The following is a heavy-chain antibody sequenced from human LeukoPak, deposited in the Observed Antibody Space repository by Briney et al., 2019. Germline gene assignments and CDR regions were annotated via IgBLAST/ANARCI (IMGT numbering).Heavy chain of an antibody. V-gene: IGHV1-18*01. CDR1: GYTFTSYD. D-gene: IGHD6-13*01. CDR2: ISVYNGHT. J-gene: IGHJ5*02. CDR3: AREWTSRSGAAAGFP. Sequence: ASVKVSCKASGYTFTSYDISWVRQAPGQGLGWMGWISVYNGHTNYAQKLQGRVTMTTDTSTSTAYMELRRLRSDDTAVYYCAREWTSRSGAAAGFPWGQGTLVTVSS.